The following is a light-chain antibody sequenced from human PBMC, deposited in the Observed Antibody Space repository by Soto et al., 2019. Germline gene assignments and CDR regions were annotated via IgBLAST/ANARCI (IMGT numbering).Light chain of an antibody. J-gene: IGKJ2*01. Sequence: AIRMTQSPPSMSASTGDGVNITCRASQDIHIYLAWYQQKPGGAPKVLISGASTLRSGVPSRFSGSGSGTEFALTIRSLQAEDFATYYCQQYYSYPYTFGQGTKVDIK. CDR3: QQYYSYPYT. V-gene: IGKV1-8*01. CDR2: GAS. CDR1: QDIHIY.